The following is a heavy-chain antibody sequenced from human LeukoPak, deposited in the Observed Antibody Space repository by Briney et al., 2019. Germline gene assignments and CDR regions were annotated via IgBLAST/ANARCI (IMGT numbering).Heavy chain of an antibody. Sequence: GESLKTSCKGSGHTFTDYWNGWVRQMPGKGREWMGIIYTGDSDTRYSQTCQGQVTISTDKSISTAYLQWSSLKAADTAMYYCARQSDGYKFDIWGQGTMVTVSS. CDR1: GHTFTDYW. V-gene: IGHV5-51*01. J-gene: IGHJ3*02. CDR3: ARQSDGYKFDI. D-gene: IGHD5-24*01. CDR2: IYTGDSDT.